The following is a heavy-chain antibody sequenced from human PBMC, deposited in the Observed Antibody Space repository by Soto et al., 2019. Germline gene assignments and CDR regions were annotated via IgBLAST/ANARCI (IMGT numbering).Heavy chain of an antibody. D-gene: IGHD3-16*02. CDR1: GGSISSGDYY. J-gene: IGHJ3*02. Sequence: PSETLSLTCTVSGGSISSGDYYWSWIRQPPGKGLEWIGYIYYSGSTYYNPSLKSRVTISVDTSKNQFSLKLSSVTAADTAVYYCARNLYDYVWGSYRGWYAFDIWGQGTMVTVSS. V-gene: IGHV4-30-4*01. CDR2: IYYSGST. CDR3: ARNLYDYVWGSYRGWYAFDI.